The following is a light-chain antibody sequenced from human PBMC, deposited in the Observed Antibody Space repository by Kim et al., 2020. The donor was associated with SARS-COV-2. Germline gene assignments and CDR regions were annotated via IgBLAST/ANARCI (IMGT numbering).Light chain of an antibody. CDR3: AVWDDSLNQGV. V-gene: IGLV1-44*01. J-gene: IGLJ3*02. CDR2: SNN. Sequence: QSVLTQPPSASGTPGQRVTISCSGSSSNIGGGNVVWYQQLPGAAPNLLIYSNNQRPSGIPDRFSGSRSGTSASLAISGLQSGDEADYYCAVWDDSLNQGVFGGGTQLTVL. CDR1: SSNIGGGN.